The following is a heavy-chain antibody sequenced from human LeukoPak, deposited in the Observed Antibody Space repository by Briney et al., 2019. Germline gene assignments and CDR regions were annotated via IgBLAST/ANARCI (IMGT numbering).Heavy chain of an antibody. CDR3: ARVYPYYDSSGYFDY. Sequence: GASVKVSCKASGYTFTGYYMHWVRQAPGQGLEWMGWINPNSSGTNYAQKFRGRVTMTRDTSISTAYMELSRLRSDDTAVYYCARVYPYYDSSGYFDYWGQGNLVTVSS. J-gene: IGHJ4*02. V-gene: IGHV1-2*02. D-gene: IGHD3-22*01. CDR2: INPNSSGT. CDR1: GYTFTGYY.